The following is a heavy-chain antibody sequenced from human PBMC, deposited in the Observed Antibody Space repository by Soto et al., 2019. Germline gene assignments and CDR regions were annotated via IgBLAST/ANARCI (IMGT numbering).Heavy chain of an antibody. CDR3: ARQDNSGRQQRFGF. V-gene: IGHV4-39*01. D-gene: IGHD1-26*01. CDR1: GDSFSSSNYH. CDR2: IRNSGST. J-gene: IGHJ4*02. Sequence: QVQLQESGPGLVKPSETLSLTCSVSGDSFSSSNYHWAWIRQPPGKGLEWIGTIRNSGSTSYNPSRDRRVTMSGDPSKKQFSRGLRYVTAADTAVYYCARQDNSGRQQRFGFWGQGTLVT.